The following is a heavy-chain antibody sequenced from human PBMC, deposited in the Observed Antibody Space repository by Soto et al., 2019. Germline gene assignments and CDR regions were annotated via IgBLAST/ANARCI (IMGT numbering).Heavy chain of an antibody. Sequence: PSETLSLTCAVSGGSISSSNWWSWIRQPPGKGLEWIGYIYYSGSTNYNPSLKSRVTISVDTSKNQFSLKLSSVTAADTAVYYCARAKGYDSSGYYSNPSGFFDYWGQGTLVTVSS. CDR3: ARAKGYDSSGYYSNPSGFFDY. CDR1: GGSISSSNW. V-gene: IGHV4-61*01. D-gene: IGHD3-22*01. J-gene: IGHJ4*02. CDR2: IYYSGST.